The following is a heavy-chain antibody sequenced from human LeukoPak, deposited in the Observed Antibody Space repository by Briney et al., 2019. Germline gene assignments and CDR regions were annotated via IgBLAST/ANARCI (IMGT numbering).Heavy chain of an antibody. J-gene: IGHJ3*02. CDR3: ARGEYCGGDCYPTPYDAFDI. CDR1: GGSISSGGYS. V-gene: IGHV4-30-2*01. CDR2: IYHSGST. D-gene: IGHD2-21*02. Sequence: SQTLSLTCAVSGGSISSGGYSWSWIRQPPGKGLEWIGYIYHSGSTNYNPSLKSRVTISVDRSKNQFSLKLSSVTAADTAVYYCARGEYCGGDCYPTPYDAFDIWGQGTMVTVSS.